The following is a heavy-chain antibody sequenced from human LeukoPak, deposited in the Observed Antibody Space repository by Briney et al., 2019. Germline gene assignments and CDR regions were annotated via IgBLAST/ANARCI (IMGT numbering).Heavy chain of an antibody. V-gene: IGHV3-21*01. CDR1: GFTFSSYS. CDR3: ARVGYYDFWSSYLWFDP. D-gene: IGHD3-3*01. CDR2: ISSSSSYI. Sequence: GGSLRLSCAASGFTFSSYSMNWVRQAPGKGLEWVSSISSSSSYIYYADSVKGRFTISRDNAKNSLYLQMNSLRAEDTAVYYCARVGYYDFWSSYLWFDPWGQGTLVTVSS. J-gene: IGHJ5*02.